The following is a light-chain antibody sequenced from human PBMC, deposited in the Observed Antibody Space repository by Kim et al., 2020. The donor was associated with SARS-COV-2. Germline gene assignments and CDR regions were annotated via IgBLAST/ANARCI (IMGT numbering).Light chain of an antibody. CDR1: GSDVGGFNY. CDR3: SSYTSSSTVV. J-gene: IGLJ2*01. Sequence: GQSITISCPATGSDVGGFNYVSWYQQHPGKAPKLMISDVSKRPSGVSHRFSGSKSGNTASLTISGLQAEDEADYYCSSYTSSSTVVFGGGTQLTVL. V-gene: IGLV2-14*04. CDR2: DVS.